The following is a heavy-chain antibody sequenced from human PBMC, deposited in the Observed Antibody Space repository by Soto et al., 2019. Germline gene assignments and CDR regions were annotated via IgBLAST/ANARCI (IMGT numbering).Heavy chain of an antibody. D-gene: IGHD3-22*01. V-gene: IGHV4-31*03. Sequence: QVQLQESGPGLVKPSQTLSLTCTVSGDSIGTGGYYWDWIRQHPGKGPEWIGYIHYSGNTYYNPSLKSRLTISLDTSKNQFSLNLSSVTAADTAVYYCATNHDDISGRTPLLFDYWGQGTLVTVFS. CDR2: IHYSGNT. CDR3: ATNHDDISGRTPLLFDY. CDR1: GDSIGTGGYY. J-gene: IGHJ4*02.